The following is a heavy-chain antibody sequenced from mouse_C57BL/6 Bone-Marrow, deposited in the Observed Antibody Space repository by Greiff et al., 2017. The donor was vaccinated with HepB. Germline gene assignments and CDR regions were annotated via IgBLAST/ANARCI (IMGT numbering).Heavy chain of an antibody. V-gene: IGHV1-69*01. CDR1: GYTFTSYW. CDR3: ARGFAY. Sequence: VQLQQPGAELVMPGASVKLSCKASGYTFTSYWMHWVKQRPGQGLEWIGEIGPSDSYTNYNQKFKGKSTLTVDKSSSTAYMQLSSLTSEDSAVYYCARGFAYWGQGTLVTVSA. CDR2: IGPSDSYT. J-gene: IGHJ3*01.